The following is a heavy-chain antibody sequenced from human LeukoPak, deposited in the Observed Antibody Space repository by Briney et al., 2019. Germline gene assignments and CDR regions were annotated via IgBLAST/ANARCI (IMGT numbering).Heavy chain of an antibody. CDR2: IRSKANSYAT. D-gene: IGHD6-19*01. J-gene: IGHJ4*02. V-gene: IGHV3-73*01. Sequence: KVSCKASGGTFSSYAISWVRQASGKGLEWVGRIRSKANSYATAYAASVKGRFTISRDDSKNTAYLQMNSLKTEDTAVYYCTRRIEGIAVAGNFDYWGQGTLVTVSS. CDR3: TRRIEGIAVAGNFDY. CDR1: GGTFSSYA.